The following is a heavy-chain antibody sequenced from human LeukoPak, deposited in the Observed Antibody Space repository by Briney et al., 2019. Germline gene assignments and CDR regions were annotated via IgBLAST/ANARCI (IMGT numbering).Heavy chain of an antibody. CDR3: AREPYYDFWGGYYGFDY. V-gene: IGHV3-33*01. CDR1: GFTFSSYG. CDR2: IWYDGSNK. J-gene: IGHJ4*02. D-gene: IGHD3-3*01. Sequence: PGRSLRLSCAASGFTFSSYGMHWVRQAPGKGLEWVAVIWYDGSNKYYADSVKGRFTISRDNSKNTLYLQMNSLRAEDTAVYYCAREPYYDFWGGYYGFDYWGQGTLVTVSS.